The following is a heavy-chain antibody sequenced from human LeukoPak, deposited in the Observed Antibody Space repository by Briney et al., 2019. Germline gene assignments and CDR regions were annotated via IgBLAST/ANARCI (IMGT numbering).Heavy chain of an antibody. CDR2: ISYDGSNK. V-gene: IGHV3-30*04. CDR3: AIDLRVSIAVSWSPRYYYYGMDV. D-gene: IGHD6-6*01. Sequence: GGSLRLSCAASGFTFSSYAMHWVRQAPGKGLEWVAVISYDGSNKYYADSVKGRFTISRDNSKNTLYLQMNSLRAEVTAVYYSAIDLRVSIAVSWSPRYYYYGMDVWGQGTTVTVSS. CDR1: GFTFSSYA. J-gene: IGHJ6*02.